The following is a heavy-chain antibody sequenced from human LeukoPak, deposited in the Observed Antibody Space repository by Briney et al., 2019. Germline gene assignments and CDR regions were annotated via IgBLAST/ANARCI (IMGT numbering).Heavy chain of an antibody. CDR3: ARGTSTSCFPVGY. CDR1: GGSISSYY. J-gene: IGHJ4*02. CDR2: IYYSGST. V-gene: IGHV4-59*01. D-gene: IGHD2-2*01. Sequence: PSETLSLTCTVSGGSISSYYWSWIRQPPGEGLEWIGYIYYSGSTNYNPSLKSRVTISVDTSKNQFSLKLSSVTAADTAVYYCARGTSTSCFPVGYWGQGTLVTVSS.